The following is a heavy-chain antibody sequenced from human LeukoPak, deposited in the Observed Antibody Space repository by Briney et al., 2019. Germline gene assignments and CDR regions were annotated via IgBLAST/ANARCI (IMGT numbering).Heavy chain of an antibody. CDR3: ARDNSVGDYAWWFDP. Sequence: SETLSLTCTVSGGSISSGSYCWSWIRQPAGKGLEWIGHIHISGSTNYNPSLKSRVTISVDTSKNQLSLKLSSVTAADTAVYYCARDNSVGDYAWWFDPWGQGTPVTVSS. CDR2: IHISGST. J-gene: IGHJ5*02. V-gene: IGHV4-61*09. CDR1: GGSISSGSYC. D-gene: IGHD1-26*01.